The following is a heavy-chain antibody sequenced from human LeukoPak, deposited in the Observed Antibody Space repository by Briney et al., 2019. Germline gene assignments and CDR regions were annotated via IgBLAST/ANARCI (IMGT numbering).Heavy chain of an antibody. J-gene: IGHJ4*02. Sequence: SETLSLTCAVYGGSFSGYYWSWIRQPPGKGLEWIGQINHSGSTYYNPSLKSRVTISVDTSKNQFSLKLSSVTAADTAVYYCARDISGYDYFDYWGQGTLVTVSS. CDR1: GGSFSGYY. CDR2: INHSGST. CDR3: ARDISGYDYFDY. V-gene: IGHV4-34*01. D-gene: IGHD5-12*01.